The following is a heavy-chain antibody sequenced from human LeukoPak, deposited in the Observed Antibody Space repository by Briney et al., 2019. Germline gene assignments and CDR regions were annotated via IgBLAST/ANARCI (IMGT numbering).Heavy chain of an antibody. V-gene: IGHV1-18*01. CDR3: ARLAVGSSWFHDY. Sequence: GASVKVSCKASGYTFNTYEIAWVRQAPGQGLEWMGWINTYNGNTNYAQKVQGRVTMTTDISTSTGYMELRNLRSDDTAVYYCARLAVGSSWFHDYWGQGTLVTVSS. D-gene: IGHD6-13*01. CDR2: INTYNGNT. CDR1: GYTFNTYE. J-gene: IGHJ4*02.